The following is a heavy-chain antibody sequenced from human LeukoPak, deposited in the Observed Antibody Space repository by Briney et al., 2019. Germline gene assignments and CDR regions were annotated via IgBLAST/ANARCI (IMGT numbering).Heavy chain of an antibody. V-gene: IGHV1-46*01. D-gene: IGHD3-9*01. CDR2: INPSGGST. CDR1: GYTFTSYY. Sequence: GASVKVSCKASGYTFTSYYMHWVRQAPGQGLEWMGIINPSGGSTSYAQKFQGRVTMTTDTSTSTAYMELRSLRSDDTAIYYCARDWHILTGRNCFDPWGQGTLVTVSS. CDR3: ARDWHILTGRNCFDP. J-gene: IGHJ5*02.